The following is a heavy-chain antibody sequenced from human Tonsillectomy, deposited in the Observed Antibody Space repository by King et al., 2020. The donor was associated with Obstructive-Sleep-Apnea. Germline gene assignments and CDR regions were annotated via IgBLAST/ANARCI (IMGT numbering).Heavy chain of an antibody. D-gene: IGHD6-19*01. Sequence: QLVQSGAEVKKPGASVKVSCKASGYTFTGYYLHWVRQAPGQGLEWLGWINPNSGGTNYEQKFQGRGTMTRDTSITTTYMELSRLRSDDTAVYYCAREQSSVAGADYWGQGTLVTVSS. V-gene: IGHV1-2*02. CDR2: INPNSGGT. CDR1: GYTFTGYY. CDR3: AREQSSVAGADY. J-gene: IGHJ4*02.